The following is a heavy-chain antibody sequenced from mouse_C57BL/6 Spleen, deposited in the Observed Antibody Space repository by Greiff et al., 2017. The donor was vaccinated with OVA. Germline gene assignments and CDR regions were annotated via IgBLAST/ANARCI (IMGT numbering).Heavy chain of an antibody. CDR2: INPNNGGT. D-gene: IGHD1-1*01. V-gene: IGHV1-26*01. Sequence: EVQLQQSGPELVKPGASVKISCKASGYTFTDYYMNWVKQSHGKSLEWIGDINPNNGGTSYNQKFKGKATLTVDKSSSPAYMELRSLTSEDSAVYYCARDYYGRSYGCAYWGQGTLVTVSA. CDR1: GYTFTDYY. J-gene: IGHJ3*01. CDR3: ARDYYGRSYGCAY.